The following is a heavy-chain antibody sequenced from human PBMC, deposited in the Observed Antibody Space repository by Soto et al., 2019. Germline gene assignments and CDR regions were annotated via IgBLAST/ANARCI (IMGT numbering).Heavy chain of an antibody. V-gene: IGHV4-59*01. CDR3: ARELGDANWFDP. CDR1: GGSISSYY. CDR2: IYYSGST. J-gene: IGHJ5*02. Sequence: SETLSLTCTASGGSISSYYWSWFRQPPGKGLEWIGYIYYSGSTNYNPSLKSRVTISVDTSKNQFSLKLSSVTAADTAVYYCARELGDANWFDPWGQGTLVTVSS. D-gene: IGHD3-10*01.